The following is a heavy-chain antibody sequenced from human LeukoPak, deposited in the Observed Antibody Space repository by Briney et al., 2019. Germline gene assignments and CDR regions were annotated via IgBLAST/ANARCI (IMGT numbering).Heavy chain of an antibody. CDR1: GGSFSGYS. CDR2: INHSGST. J-gene: IGHJ4*02. CDR3: ARYYYDSSGWDDY. V-gene: IGHV4-34*01. D-gene: IGHD3-22*01. Sequence: PSETLSLTCAVYGGSFSGYSWSWIRQPPGKGLEWIGEINHSGSTNYNPSLKSRLTISADTSKNQFSLKLSSVTAADTAVYYCARYYYDSSGWDDYWGQGTLVTVSS.